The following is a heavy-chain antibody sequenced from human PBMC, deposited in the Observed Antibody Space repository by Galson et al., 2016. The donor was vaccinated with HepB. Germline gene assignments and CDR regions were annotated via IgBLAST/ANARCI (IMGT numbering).Heavy chain of an antibody. J-gene: IGHJ4*02. Sequence: SLRLSCAASGFTFSSYWMHWVRQPPGKGLVWVSRINRDGSSTTYADSVKGRFTISRDNTENMLYLETNSLRAEDTAVYYCASAYGGHLPLDHWGQGTLVTVSS. CDR1: GFTFSSYW. CDR3: ASAYGGHLPLDH. D-gene: IGHD4-23*01. CDR2: INRDGSST. V-gene: IGHV3-74*01.